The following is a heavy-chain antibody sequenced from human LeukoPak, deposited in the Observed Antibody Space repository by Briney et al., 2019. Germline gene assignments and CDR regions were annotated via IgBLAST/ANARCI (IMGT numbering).Heavy chain of an antibody. CDR1: GYTFTGYY. Sequence: ASVKVSCKASGYTFTGYYIHWVRQAPGQGLEWMGWINPSSGATNYAQKFQDRVTVTRDTSINTAYMELGRLRSDDTAVYYCARAHSGSPFDYWSQGTLVTVSS. CDR2: INPSSGAT. J-gene: IGHJ4*02. CDR3: ARAHSGSPFDY. V-gene: IGHV1-2*02. D-gene: IGHD3-22*01.